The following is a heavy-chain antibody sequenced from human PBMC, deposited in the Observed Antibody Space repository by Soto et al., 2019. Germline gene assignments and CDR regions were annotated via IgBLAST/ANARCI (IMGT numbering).Heavy chain of an antibody. V-gene: IGHV1-18*01. Sequence: GASVKVSCKASGYTFTSYGISWVRQAPGQGLEWMGWISAYNGNTNYSQKFQGRVTITRDTSTSTAYMELSSLRSEDTAVYYCAREYYDYVWGSYRPISPAFDIWGQGTMVTVSS. CDR3: AREYYDYVWGSYRPISPAFDI. CDR1: GYTFTSYG. CDR2: ISAYNGNT. J-gene: IGHJ3*02. D-gene: IGHD3-16*02.